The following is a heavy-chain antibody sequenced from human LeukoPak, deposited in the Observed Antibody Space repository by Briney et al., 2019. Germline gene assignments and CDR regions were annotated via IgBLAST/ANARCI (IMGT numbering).Heavy chain of an antibody. CDR3: ANNYYDSSGYYYVPDY. D-gene: IGHD3-22*01. J-gene: IGHJ4*02. Sequence: PGGSLRLSCAASGFTLSSYSMNWVRQAPGKGLEWVSSISSSSSYIYYADSVKGRFTISRDNVKNSLYLQMNSLRAEDTAVYYCANNYYDSSGYYYVPDYWGQGTLVTVSS. V-gene: IGHV3-21*01. CDR1: GFTLSSYS. CDR2: ISSSSSYI.